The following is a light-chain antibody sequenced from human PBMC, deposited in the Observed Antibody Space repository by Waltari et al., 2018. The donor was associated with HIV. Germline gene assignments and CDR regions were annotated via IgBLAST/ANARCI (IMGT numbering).Light chain of an antibody. CDR3: ASYKTAYTMV. CDR1: ANDIGVYNH. V-gene: IGLV2-14*03. CDR2: DVT. J-gene: IGLJ2*01. Sequence: QSALTQPASVSGSPGQWVTISCSGTANDIGVYNHVSWYQQPPGKAPKLIIYDVTYRPSGVSDRFSGSKSGNAASLTISGLQPEDEGDYFCASYKTAYTMVFGGGTRLTV.